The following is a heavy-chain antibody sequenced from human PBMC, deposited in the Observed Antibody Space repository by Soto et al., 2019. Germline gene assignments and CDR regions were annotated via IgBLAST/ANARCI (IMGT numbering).Heavy chain of an antibody. J-gene: IGHJ4*02. V-gene: IGHV3-53*01. CDR2: IYSGGST. D-gene: IGHD3-22*01. CDR3: ARISGYYYDSSGPSQDY. CDR1: GFTVSSNY. Sequence: QPGGSLRLSCAASGFTVSSNYMSWVRQAPGKGLEWVSVIYSGGSTYYADSVKGRFTISRDNSKNTLYLQMNSLRAEDTAVYYCARISGYYYDSSGPSQDYWGQGTLVTVSS.